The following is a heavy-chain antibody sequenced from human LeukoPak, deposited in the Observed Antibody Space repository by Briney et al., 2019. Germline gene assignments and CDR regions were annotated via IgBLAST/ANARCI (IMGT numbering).Heavy chain of an antibody. J-gene: IGHJ3*02. CDR2: ISSSSSYI. V-gene: IGHV3-21*04. Sequence: GGSLRLSCVASGFTFSSYSMNWVRQAPGKGLEWVSSISSSSSYIYYADSVKGRFTISRDNAKNSLYLQMNSLRGDDTALYYCAKGRKSSYDAFDIWGQGTMVTVSS. CDR3: AKGRKSSYDAFDI. CDR1: GFTFSSYS.